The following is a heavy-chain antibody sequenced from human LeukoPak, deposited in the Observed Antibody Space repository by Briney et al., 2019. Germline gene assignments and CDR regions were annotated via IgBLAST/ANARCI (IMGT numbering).Heavy chain of an antibody. CDR3: ARHDPAATSAPLN. CDR1: GGSISSYY. J-gene: IGHJ4*02. V-gene: IGHV4-59*08. D-gene: IGHD2-15*01. CDR2: IYYSGST. Sequence: PSESLSLTCTVSGGSISSYYWSWTRQPPGKGLEWIGYIYYSGSTNYNPSLTRRVTISVDTSKNQFPLKLSSVTAADTAVYYCARHDPAATSAPLNWGQGTLGTVSS.